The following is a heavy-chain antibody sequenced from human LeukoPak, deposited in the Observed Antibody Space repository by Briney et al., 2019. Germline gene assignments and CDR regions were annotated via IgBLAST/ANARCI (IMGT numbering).Heavy chain of an antibody. CDR2: FYHSRST. V-gene: IGHV4-59*01. Sequence: SETLSVTCTVSGGSISSSYWSWVRQPPGQGLEWMGCFYHSRSTNYNTPIQSRVNTSVDTSKHQFSLRLNSVTGADTAVYYCARTQQWLALDYWGQGVLVSVSS. CDR3: ARTQQWLALDY. CDR1: GGSISSSY. D-gene: IGHD6-19*01. J-gene: IGHJ4*02.